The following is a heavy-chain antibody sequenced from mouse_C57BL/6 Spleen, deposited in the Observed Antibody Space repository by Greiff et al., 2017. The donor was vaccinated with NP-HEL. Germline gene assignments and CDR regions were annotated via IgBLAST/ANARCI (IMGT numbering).Heavy chain of an antibody. CDR1: GYTFTSYW. V-gene: IGHV1-52*01. Sequence: QVQLQQPGAELVRPGSSVKLSCKASGYTFTSYWMHWVKQRPIQGLEWIGNIDPSDSETHYNQKFKDKATLTVDKSSSTAYMQLSSLPSEDSAVYYCARGGYGSSYEYFDVWGTGTTVTVSS. CDR2: IDPSDSET. J-gene: IGHJ1*03. D-gene: IGHD1-1*01. CDR3: ARGGYGSSYEYFDV.